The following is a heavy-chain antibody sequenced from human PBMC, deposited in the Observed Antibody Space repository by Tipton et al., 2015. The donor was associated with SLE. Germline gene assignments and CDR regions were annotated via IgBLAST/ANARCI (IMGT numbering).Heavy chain of an antibody. Sequence: LRLSCTVSGGSISSSSYYWGWIRQPPGKGLEWIGSMYYSGSTYYNPSLKSRVSISVDTSKDQFSLKLSSVTAADTAVYYCAAARNDAGAFDIWGQGTMVTVSS. V-gene: IGHV4-39*01. CDR3: AAARNDAGAFDI. CDR2: MYYSGST. J-gene: IGHJ3*02. CDR1: GGSISSSSYY. D-gene: IGHD1-1*01.